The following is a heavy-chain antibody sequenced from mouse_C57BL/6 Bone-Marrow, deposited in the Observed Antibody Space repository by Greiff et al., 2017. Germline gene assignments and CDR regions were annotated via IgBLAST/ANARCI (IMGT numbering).Heavy chain of an antibody. CDR3: ARGLLRCSYGMDY. CDR2: ISYDGSN. CDR1: GYSITSGYY. D-gene: IGHD1-1*01. Sequence: ESGPGLVKPSQSLSLTCSVTGYSITSGYYWNWIRQFPGNKLEWMGYISYDGSNNYNPSLKNRISITRDTSKNQFFLKLNSVTTEDTATYYCARGLLRCSYGMDYWGQGTSVTVSS. V-gene: IGHV3-6*01. J-gene: IGHJ4*01.